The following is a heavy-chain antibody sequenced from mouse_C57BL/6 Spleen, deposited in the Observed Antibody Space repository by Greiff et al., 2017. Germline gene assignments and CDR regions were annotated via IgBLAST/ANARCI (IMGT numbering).Heavy chain of an antibody. V-gene: IGHV1-69*01. CDR2: IDPSDSYT. D-gene: IGHD1-1*01. Sequence: LQPGAELVMPGASVKLSCKASGYTFTSYWMHWVKQRPGQGLEWIGEIDPSDSYTNYNQKFKGKSTLTVDKSSSTAYMQLSSLTSEDSAVYYCARYYGSSLYYAMDYWGQGTSVTVSS. CDR3: ARYYGSSLYYAMDY. CDR1: GYTFTSYW. J-gene: IGHJ4*01.